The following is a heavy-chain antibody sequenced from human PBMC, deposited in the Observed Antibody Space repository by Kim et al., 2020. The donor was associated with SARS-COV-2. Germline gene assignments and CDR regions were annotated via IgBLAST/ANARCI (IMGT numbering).Heavy chain of an antibody. D-gene: IGHD5-18*01. J-gene: IGHJ4*02. CDR3: ARTYTAMESFDY. Sequence: NYNPSLKSRVTISVDTSKNQFSLKLSSVTAADTAVYYCARTYTAMESFDYWGQGTLVTVSS. V-gene: IGHV4-59*01.